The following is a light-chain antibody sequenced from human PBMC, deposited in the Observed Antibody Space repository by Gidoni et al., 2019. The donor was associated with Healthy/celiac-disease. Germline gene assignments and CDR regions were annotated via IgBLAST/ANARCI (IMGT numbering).Light chain of an antibody. CDR1: QSLLHSNGYNY. CDR2: LGS. CDR3: MQAIQTPLT. Sequence: DIVMTQSPLSLPVTPGEPASISCRSSQSLLHSNGYNYLDWYLQKPGQSPQLLIYLGSNRASGVPDRFSGRGSGTDFTLKISRVEAEDVGVYYCMQAIQTPLTFXGXTKVEIK. J-gene: IGKJ4*01. V-gene: IGKV2-28*01.